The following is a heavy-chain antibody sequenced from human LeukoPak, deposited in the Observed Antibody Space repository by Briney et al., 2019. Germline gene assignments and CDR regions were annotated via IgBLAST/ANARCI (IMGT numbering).Heavy chain of an antibody. V-gene: IGHV1-2*02. CDR2: INPNSGGT. CDR3: ARGEAYSYGMIDY. CDR1: GYTFTGYY. J-gene: IGHJ4*02. Sequence: ASVKVSCKASGYTFTGYYMHWVRQAPGQGLEWMGWINPNSGGTNYAQKFQGRVTMTRDTSISTAYMELSRLRSDDTAVYYCARGEAYSYGMIDYWGQGTLVTVSS. D-gene: IGHD5-18*01.